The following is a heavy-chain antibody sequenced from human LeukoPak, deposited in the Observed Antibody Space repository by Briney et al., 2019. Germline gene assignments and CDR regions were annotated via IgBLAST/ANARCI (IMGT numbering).Heavy chain of an antibody. D-gene: IGHD3-10*01. V-gene: IGHV1-18*01. CDR2: ISANDGNT. Sequence: ASVKVSCKASGYTFTSYGISWVRQAPGQGLEWMGWISANDGNTDYPQKLQGRVTMTTDTSTSTAYLELRSLRSDDTAVYYCARESHVTREDYWGQGTLVTVSS. J-gene: IGHJ4*02. CDR3: ARESHVTREDY. CDR1: GYTFTSYG.